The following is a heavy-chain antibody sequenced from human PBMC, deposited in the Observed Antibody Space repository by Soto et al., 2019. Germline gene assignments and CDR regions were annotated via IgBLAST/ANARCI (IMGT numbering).Heavy chain of an antibody. J-gene: IGHJ4*02. CDR3: ARYVGFDYAN. D-gene: IGHD2-2*01. CDR2: MNEDGSEI. V-gene: IGHV3-7*01. CDR1: GFNFRGYW. Sequence: EVQLVESGGALVQPGGSLRISCVVSGFNFRGYWMSWVRQAPGKGLEWVATMNEDGSEIYYVGSVKGRFAISRDNDENSFHRQINYGSFEDTGFYFCARYVGFDYANWGRGTRDTVS.